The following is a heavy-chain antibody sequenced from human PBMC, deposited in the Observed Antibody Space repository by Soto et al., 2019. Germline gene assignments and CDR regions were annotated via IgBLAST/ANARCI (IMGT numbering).Heavy chain of an antibody. CDR1: GGSISSGGYY. D-gene: IGHD2-2*01. J-gene: IGHJ4*02. CDR2: IYYSGST. V-gene: IGHV4-31*03. Sequence: QVQLQESGPGLVKPSQTLSLTCTVSGGSISSGGYYWSWIRQHPGKGLEWIGYIYYSGSTYYNPSLKSRVTISVDTSKNQFSLKLSSVTAADTAVYYCARVKYGVVPAAVFDYWGQGTLVTVSS. CDR3: ARVKYGVVPAAVFDY.